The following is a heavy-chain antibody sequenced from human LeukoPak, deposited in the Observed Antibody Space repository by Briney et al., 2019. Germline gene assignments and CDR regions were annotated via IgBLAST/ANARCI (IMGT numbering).Heavy chain of an antibody. Sequence: SETLSLTCTVSGGSISSYYWSWIRQPPGKGLEWIGYIYYSGSTNYNPSLKSRVTISVDTSKNQFSLKLSSVTAADTAVYYCARLSSGLGDWFDPWGQGTLVTASS. CDR1: GGSISSYY. D-gene: IGHD6-19*01. J-gene: IGHJ5*02. CDR2: IYYSGST. V-gene: IGHV4-59*01. CDR3: ARLSSGLGDWFDP.